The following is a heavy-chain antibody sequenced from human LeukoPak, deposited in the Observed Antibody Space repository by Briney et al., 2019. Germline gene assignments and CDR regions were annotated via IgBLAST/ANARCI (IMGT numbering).Heavy chain of an antibody. CDR3: ARDDSSGWLLPYYFDY. J-gene: IGHJ4*02. CDR1: GFTLSSYW. CDR2: IKQDGSEK. D-gene: IGHD6-19*01. V-gene: IGHV3-7*01. Sequence: GGSLRLSCAASGFTLSSYWMSWVRQAPGKGLEWVANIKQDGSEKYYVDSVKGRFTISRDNAKNSLYLQMNSLRAEDTAVYYCARDDSSGWLLPYYFDYWGQGTLVTVSS.